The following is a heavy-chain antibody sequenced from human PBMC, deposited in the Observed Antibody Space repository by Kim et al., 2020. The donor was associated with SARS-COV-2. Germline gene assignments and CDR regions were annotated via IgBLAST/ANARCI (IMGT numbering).Heavy chain of an antibody. CDR2: INHSGNT. D-gene: IGHD6-13*01. CDR3: ARGVYGSSGSRYFTD. V-gene: IGHV4-34*01. J-gene: IGHJ4*02. Sequence: SETLSLTCAVYGGSFSDYYWSWIRQPPGKGLEWIREINHSGNTNHNPSFKSRVTLSVDTSKNQFSLKVRSVTAADAGVYYCARGVYGSSGSRYFTDWSQGTLVTVSS. CDR1: GGSFSDYY.